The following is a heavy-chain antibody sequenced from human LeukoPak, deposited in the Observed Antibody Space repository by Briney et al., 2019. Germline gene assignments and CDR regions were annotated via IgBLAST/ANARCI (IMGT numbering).Heavy chain of an antibody. D-gene: IGHD3-9*01. CDR1: GFTFSSYG. Sequence: GGSLRLSCEASGFTFSSYGMSWVRQAPGKGLEWVSGISVSGGNTFYADSVKGRFTISRDNSKNTLYLQMNSLRAEDTAVYYCAKRRTNYAILTGDFDYWGQGTLVTVSS. CDR3: AKRRTNYAILTGDFDY. J-gene: IGHJ4*02. V-gene: IGHV3-23*01. CDR2: ISVSGGNT.